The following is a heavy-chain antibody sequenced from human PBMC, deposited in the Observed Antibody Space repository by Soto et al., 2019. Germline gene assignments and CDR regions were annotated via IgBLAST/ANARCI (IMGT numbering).Heavy chain of an antibody. CDR3: ARVGPWVPYYYDSSPYTFENWFDP. CDR1: GDSLSSSRYY. CDR2: IYYRGST. Sequence: SETLSLTSPFAGDSLSSSRYYWGWVRPPPGKGLEWIGSIYYRGSTYYSPSLKSRVTISVDTSNNHVSLILNSVTAADTAVYYCARVGPWVPYYYDSSPYTFENWFDPWGQGTRVTVSA. J-gene: IGHJ5*02. D-gene: IGHD3-22*01. V-gene: IGHV4-39*02.